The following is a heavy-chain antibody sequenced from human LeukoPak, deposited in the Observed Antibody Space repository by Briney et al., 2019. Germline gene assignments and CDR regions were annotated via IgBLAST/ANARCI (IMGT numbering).Heavy chain of an antibody. CDR3: ARGDWGNDY. CDR1: GFTFSSYS. D-gene: IGHD2-21*01. V-gene: IGHV3-48*01. Sequence: GGSLRLSCAASGFTFSSYSMNWVRQAPGKGLEWVSYISSSSNTIYYADSVKGRFTISRDNAKNSLYLQMNSLRAEDTAVYYCARGDWGNDYWGQGTLVTVSS. CDR2: ISSSSNTI. J-gene: IGHJ4*02.